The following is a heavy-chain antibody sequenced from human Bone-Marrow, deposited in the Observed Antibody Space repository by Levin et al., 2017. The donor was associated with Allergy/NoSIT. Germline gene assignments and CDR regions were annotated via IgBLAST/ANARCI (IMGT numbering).Heavy chain of an antibody. V-gene: IGHV3-74*01. D-gene: IGHD3-10*01. CDR2: IKSDGSIT. CDR3: TRELTYGEYFDF. Sequence: GGSLRLSCAASGFIFSSYWMHWVRQAPGKGLVWVSSIKSDGSITSSADLVKGRFTISRDNAKNTVFLQMSSLSAEDTAMYYCTRELTYGEYFDFWGQGTLVTVSS. J-gene: IGHJ4*02. CDR1: GFIFSSYW.